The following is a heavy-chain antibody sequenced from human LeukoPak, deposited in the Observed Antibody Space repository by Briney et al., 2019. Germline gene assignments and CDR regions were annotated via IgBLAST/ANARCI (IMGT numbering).Heavy chain of an antibody. CDR1: GFTFSSFS. V-gene: IGHV3-30-3*01. CDR2: ISHDGSNK. J-gene: IGHJ4*02. Sequence: GGSLRLSCAASGFTFSSFSMHWVRQAPGKGLEWVAVISHDGSNKYYADSVKGRFTISRDSSKNTLYLQMNSLRAEDTAVYYCARGYYYDSSAYYVADYWGQGTLVTVSS. CDR3: ARGYYYDSSAYYVADY. D-gene: IGHD3-22*01.